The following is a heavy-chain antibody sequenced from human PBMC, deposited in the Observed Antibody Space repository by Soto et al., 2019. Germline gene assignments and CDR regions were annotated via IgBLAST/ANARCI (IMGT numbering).Heavy chain of an antibody. CDR2: MNPNSGNT. D-gene: IGHD6-19*01. J-gene: IGHJ3*02. Sequence: ASVKVSCKASGYTFTSYDINWVRQATGQGLEWMGWMNPNSGNTGYAQKFQGRVTMTRNTSISTAYMELSSLRSEDTAVYYCAGGGSSGWYFAFDIWGQGTMVTVSS. CDR3: AGGGSSGWYFAFDI. CDR1: GYTFTSYD. V-gene: IGHV1-8*01.